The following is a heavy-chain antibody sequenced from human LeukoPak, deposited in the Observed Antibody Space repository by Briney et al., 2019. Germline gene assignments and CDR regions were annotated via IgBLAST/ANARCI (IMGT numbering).Heavy chain of an antibody. CDR1: AGSIISYY. V-gene: IGHV4-59*01. Sequence: SQSLSLACTVSAGSIISYYWGCIRHPPGKGREWIGSIYFDGSTNYNPSLRSRSTISVDTSKNPFSLKLRSLTAADTAIYYCARVNGLEVRGVSLHYYYSTDAWGRGTTVTVS. CDR3: ARVNGLEVRGVSLHYYYSTDA. J-gene: IGHJ6*02. D-gene: IGHD3-10*01. CDR2: IYFDGST.